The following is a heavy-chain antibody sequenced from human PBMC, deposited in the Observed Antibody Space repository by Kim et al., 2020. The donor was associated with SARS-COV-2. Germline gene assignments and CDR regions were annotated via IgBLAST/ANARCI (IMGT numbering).Heavy chain of an antibody. CDR2: IGTAGDP. D-gene: IGHD1-26*01. V-gene: IGHV3-13*05. CDR1: GFTFSSYD. Sequence: GGSLRLSCAASGFTFSSYDMHWVRQATGKGLEWVSAIGTAGDPYYPGSVKGRFTISSENAKNSLYLQMNSLRAGDTAVYYCARAEGGATGAFDIWGQGTMVTVSS. J-gene: IGHJ3*02. CDR3: ARAEGGATGAFDI.